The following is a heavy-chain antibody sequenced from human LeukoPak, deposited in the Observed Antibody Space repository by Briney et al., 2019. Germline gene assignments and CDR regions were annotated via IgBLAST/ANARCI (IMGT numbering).Heavy chain of an antibody. J-gene: IGHJ6*03. CDR1: GGSISSYY. CDR3: ARVRCSGGSCPYYYYYYYMDV. V-gene: IGHV4-59*12. Sequence: SETLSLTCSVAGGSISSYYWSWIRQPPGKGLEWIGSIHYSGSTYYNPSLQSRVTISIDTSKNQFSLKLRFVTAADTAVYYCARVRCSGGSCPYYYYYYYMDVWGKGTTVTVSS. CDR2: IHYSGST. D-gene: IGHD2-15*01.